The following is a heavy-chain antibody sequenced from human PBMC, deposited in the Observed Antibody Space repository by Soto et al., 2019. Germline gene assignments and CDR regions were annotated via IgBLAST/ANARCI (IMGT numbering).Heavy chain of an antibody. CDR2: IIPIFGTA. Sequence: VASVKVSCKASGGTFSSYAISWVRQAPGQGLEWMGGIIPIFGTANYAQKFQGRVTITADESTSTAYMELSSLRSEDTAVYYCSSLLYSDAGDAFDIWGQGTMVTVSS. CDR3: SSLLYSDAGDAFDI. CDR1: GGTFSSYA. V-gene: IGHV1-69*13. J-gene: IGHJ3*02. D-gene: IGHD2-8*01.